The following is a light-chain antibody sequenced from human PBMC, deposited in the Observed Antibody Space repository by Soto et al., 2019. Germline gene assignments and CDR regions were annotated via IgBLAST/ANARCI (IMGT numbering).Light chain of an antibody. Sequence: DIQMTQSPSSLSASVGDRVTITCRASQGIRDDVGWYQQKPGKAPKRLIYSASSLQSGVPSRFSGSGSGTEFTLTIRSLQPEDFATYYCLQHNNYPLTFGGGTKLEIK. J-gene: IGKJ4*01. V-gene: IGKV1-17*01. CDR1: QGIRDD. CDR2: SAS. CDR3: LQHNNYPLT.